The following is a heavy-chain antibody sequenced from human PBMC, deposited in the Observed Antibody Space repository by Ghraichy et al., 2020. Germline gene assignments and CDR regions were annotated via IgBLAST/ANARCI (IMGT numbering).Heavy chain of an antibody. V-gene: IGHV3-43*01. D-gene: IGHD4-17*01. CDR1: GFTFDDYT. CDR2: ISWDGGST. J-gene: IGHJ4*02. Sequence: GKSLNISCAASGFTFDDYTMHWVRQAPGKGLEWVSLISWDGGSTYYADSVKGRFTISRDNSKNSLYLQMNSLRTEDTALYYCAKDIGYGDYSFDYWGQGTMVNVSS. CDR3: AKDIGYGDYSFDY.